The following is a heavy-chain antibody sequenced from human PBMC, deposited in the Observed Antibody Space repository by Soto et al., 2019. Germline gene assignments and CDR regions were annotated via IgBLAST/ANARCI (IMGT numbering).Heavy chain of an antibody. Sequence: PSETLFLTCTVSGGSISSSSYYWGWIRQPPGKGLEWIGSIYYSGSTYYNPSLKSRVTISVDTPKNQFSLELSSVTAADTAVYYCVRQWIGYDHADIWGQGTLVTVSS. CDR1: GGSISSSSYY. V-gene: IGHV4-39*01. J-gene: IGHJ4*02. CDR3: VRQWIGYDHADI. D-gene: IGHD2-2*03. CDR2: IYYSGST.